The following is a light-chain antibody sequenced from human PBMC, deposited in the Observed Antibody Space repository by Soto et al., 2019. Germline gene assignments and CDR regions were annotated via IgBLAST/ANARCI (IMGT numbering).Light chain of an antibody. V-gene: IGKV1-39*01. CDR1: QDISNY. CDR2: AAS. Sequence: ILMTQSPSSLSASTGDRVTITCGASQDISNYLNWYQQKPGKAPNLLIYAASTFQSGVPSRFSGSGYGTDFNLTISSLQTDDFATYYCQQTYSDPWTFGQGTKVDIK. CDR3: QQTYSDPWT. J-gene: IGKJ1*01.